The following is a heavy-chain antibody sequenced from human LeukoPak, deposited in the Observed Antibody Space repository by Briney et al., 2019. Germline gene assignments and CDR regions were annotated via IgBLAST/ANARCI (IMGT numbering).Heavy chain of an antibody. CDR1: DGSFSGYY. Sequence: SETLSLTCAVYDGSFSGYYWSWIRQPPGKGLEWIGEINHSGSTNYNPSLKSRVTISVDTSKNQFSLKLSSVTAADTAVYYCARMGIAAAGIEGLDIWGQGAMVTVSS. CDR2: INHSGST. V-gene: IGHV4-34*01. J-gene: IGHJ3*02. D-gene: IGHD6-13*01. CDR3: ARMGIAAAGIEGLDI.